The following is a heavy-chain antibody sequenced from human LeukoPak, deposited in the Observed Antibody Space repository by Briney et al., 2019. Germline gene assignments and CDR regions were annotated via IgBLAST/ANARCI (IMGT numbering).Heavy chain of an antibody. D-gene: IGHD2-15*01. CDR2: IYHSGST. V-gene: IGHV4-4*02. CDR3: ARQVVVAATPTYFYYYMDV. J-gene: IGHJ6*03. CDR1: GGSISSSNW. Sequence: SETLSLTCAVSGGSISSSNWWSWVRQPPGKGLEWIGEIYHSGSTNYNPSLKSRVTISVDKSKNQFSLKLSSVTAADTAVYYCARQVVVAATPTYFYYYMDVWGKGTTVTVSS.